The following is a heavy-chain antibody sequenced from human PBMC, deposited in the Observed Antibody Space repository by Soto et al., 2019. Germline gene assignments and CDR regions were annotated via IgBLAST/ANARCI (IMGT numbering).Heavy chain of an antibody. J-gene: IGHJ4*02. CDR2: IYWNDDK. CDR1: GFSLSTSGVG. V-gene: IGHV2-5*01. CDR3: ATPYRKGYCSSTSCRPPVTFDY. D-gene: IGHD2-2*01. Sequence: SGPTLVNPTQTLTLTCTFSGFSLSTSGVGVGWIRQPPGKALEWLALIYWNDDKRYSPSLKSRLTITKDTSKNQVVLTMTNMDPVDTATYYCATPYRKGYCSSTSCRPPVTFDYWGQGTLVTVSS.